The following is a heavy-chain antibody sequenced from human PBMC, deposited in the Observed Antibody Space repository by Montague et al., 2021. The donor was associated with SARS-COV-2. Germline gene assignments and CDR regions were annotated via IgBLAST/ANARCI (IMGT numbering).Heavy chain of an antibody. Sequence: PALVKPTQTLILTCTFSGCSLTTSALCVSWIRQPPGKAPEWLARIDWDDDKHYNASLKTRLTISKDTSKNHVVLTMTNMDPVDTGTYYCARSGQPAGNYAPLGYYGLDVWGRGTTVIVSS. V-gene: IGHV2-70*11. J-gene: IGHJ6*02. CDR1: GCSLTTSALC. CDR2: IDWDDDK. D-gene: IGHD1-26*01. CDR3: ARSGQPAGNYAPLGYYGLDV.